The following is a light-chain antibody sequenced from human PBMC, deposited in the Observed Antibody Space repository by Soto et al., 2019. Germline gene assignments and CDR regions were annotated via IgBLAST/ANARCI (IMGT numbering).Light chain of an antibody. CDR3: AAWDDRVSGSYV. V-gene: IGLV1-47*01. J-gene: IGLJ1*01. CDR2: RNN. CDR1: SSNIGSNY. Sequence: QSVLTQPPSGSGTHGQRGSISCSGSSSNIGSNYVYWYQQLPGTAPKLLMYRNNKRPSGVPDRFSGSKSGTSASLAISGLRSEDEADYYCAAWDDRVSGSYVFGTGTKVTVL.